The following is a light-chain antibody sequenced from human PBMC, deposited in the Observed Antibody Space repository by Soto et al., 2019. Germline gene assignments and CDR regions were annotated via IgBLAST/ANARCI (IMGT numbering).Light chain of an antibody. CDR2: DVS. CDR1: SSDVGGYNY. Sequence: QSVLTQPASVSGSPGQSITISCTGSSSDVGGYNYVSWYQQYPGKAPKLMISDVSNRPSGVSNRFSGSKSGNTASLTISGLQAEDEADYYCSSYTSSSTLDVVFGGGTKLT. CDR3: SSYTSSSTLDVV. V-gene: IGLV2-14*01. J-gene: IGLJ2*01.